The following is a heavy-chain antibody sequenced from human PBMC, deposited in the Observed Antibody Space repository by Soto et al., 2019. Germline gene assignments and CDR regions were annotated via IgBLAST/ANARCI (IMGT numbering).Heavy chain of an antibody. J-gene: IGHJ5*02. Sequence: KPSETLSLTCFVSGYSITAGGYYWSWIRHHPGKGLEWIGSFYSSGSIIYNPSLRSRVSISGDTSSNQFSMSLTSVPAADTARYYCARMYSSGSGWFHPWGQGTLVTVSS. D-gene: IGHD6-19*01. V-gene: IGHV4-31*03. CDR1: GYSITAGGYY. CDR2: FYSSGSI. CDR3: ARMYSSGSGWFHP.